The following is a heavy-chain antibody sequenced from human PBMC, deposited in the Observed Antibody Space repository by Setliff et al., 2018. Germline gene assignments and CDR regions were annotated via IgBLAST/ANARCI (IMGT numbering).Heavy chain of an antibody. CDR3: VRGGARGSPGKMDV. J-gene: IGHJ6*04. D-gene: IGHD3-10*01. Sequence: GGSLRLSCVASGFTFSNNAMNWVRQAPGGGLEWVSGISDSGDTTIYADSVKGRFTISRDNSKNMLSLQMNSLRADDTAVYYCVRGGARGSPGKMDVWGKGTTVTVSS. CDR2: ISDSGDTT. CDR1: GFTFSNNA. V-gene: IGHV3-23*01.